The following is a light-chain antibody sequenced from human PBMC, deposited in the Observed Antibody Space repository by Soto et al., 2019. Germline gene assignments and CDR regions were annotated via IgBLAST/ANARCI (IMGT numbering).Light chain of an antibody. J-gene: IGKJ1*01. Sequence: EMVLTQSPATRSLSPVGIARLGCMASQSVSSYLAWYQQKPGQAPRLLIYDASNRATGIPARFSGSGSGTDFTLTISSLEPEDFAVYYCQQRSNWLWTFGQGTKVDIK. V-gene: IGKV3-11*01. CDR3: QQRSNWLWT. CDR1: QSVSSY. CDR2: DAS.